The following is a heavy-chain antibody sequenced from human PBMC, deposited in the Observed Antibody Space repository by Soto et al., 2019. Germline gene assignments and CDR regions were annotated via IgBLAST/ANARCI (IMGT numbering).Heavy chain of an antibody. CDR1: GVSIGSNYY. CDR2: MSDIGSV. D-gene: IGHD6-19*01. V-gene: IGHV4-4*02. Sequence: QVLLQESGPGLVQPSGTLSLSCVVSGVSIGSNYYWGWVRQSPGKGLEWLGDMSDIGSVNYNPSLNRRVTISMDKSQNQFSRKLNSVTAADTAVYYCARSLGWYAIDYWGQGTLVIVSS. J-gene: IGHJ4*02. CDR3: ARSLGWYAIDY.